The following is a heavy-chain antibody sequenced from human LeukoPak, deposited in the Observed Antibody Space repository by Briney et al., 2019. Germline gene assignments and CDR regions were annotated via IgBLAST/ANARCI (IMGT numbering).Heavy chain of an antibody. CDR2: IRYDSSDK. Sequence: GGSLRLSCAASGFTFSSYGMHWVRQAPGKGLEWVAFIRYDSSDKYNADSVKGRFTISRDNSKNTLYLQMNSLRPEDTAVYYCAKVLGEYSIRSKPLDTWGQGTLVTVSS. V-gene: IGHV3-30*02. J-gene: IGHJ5*02. CDR3: AKVLGEYSIRSKPLDT. CDR1: GFTFSSYG. D-gene: IGHD6-13*01.